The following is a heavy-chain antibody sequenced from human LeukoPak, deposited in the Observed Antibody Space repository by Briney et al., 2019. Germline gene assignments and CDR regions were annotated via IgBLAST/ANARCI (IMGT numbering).Heavy chain of an antibody. CDR1: GFTFSSYA. CDR2: INHNGNVN. D-gene: IGHD3-16*01. CDR3: ARGGGLDV. J-gene: IGHJ6*02. V-gene: IGHV3-7*03. Sequence: GRSLRLSCAASGFTFSSYAMHWVRRAPGKGLEWVASINHNGNVNYYVDSVKGRFTISRDNAKNSLYLQMSNLRAEDTAVYFCARGGGLDVWGQGATVTVSS.